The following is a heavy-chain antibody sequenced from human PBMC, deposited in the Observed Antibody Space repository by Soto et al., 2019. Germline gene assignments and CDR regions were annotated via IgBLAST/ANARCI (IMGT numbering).Heavy chain of an antibody. CDR1: GGSISSGDNY. D-gene: IGHD2-2*01. J-gene: IGHJ6*03. Sequence: QVQLQESGPGLVKPSQTLSLTCTVSGGSISSGDNYWSWIRQHPGKGLEWIAFIYYSGSTYYNPSLKSRVTISVDTSKNQFSLKLSSVTAADTAVYYCARAPQLLFYYYYYMDVWGKGTTVTVSS. CDR3: ARAPQLLFYYYYYMDV. V-gene: IGHV4-31*03. CDR2: IYYSGST.